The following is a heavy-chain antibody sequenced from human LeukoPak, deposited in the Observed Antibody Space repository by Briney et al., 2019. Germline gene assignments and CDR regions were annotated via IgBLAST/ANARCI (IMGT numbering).Heavy chain of an antibody. CDR1: GFTLSSNY. CDR2: LDSGGSA. CDR3: ATGRIQLWYAY. Sequence: GGSLRLSCAASGFTLSSNYMSWVRQAPGKGLEWVSLLDSGGSAFYADSMKGRFTISRDNSKNTLYLQMNSPRAEDTAVYYCATGRIQLWYAYWGHGTLVTVSS. V-gene: IGHV3-53*01. J-gene: IGHJ4*01. D-gene: IGHD5-18*01.